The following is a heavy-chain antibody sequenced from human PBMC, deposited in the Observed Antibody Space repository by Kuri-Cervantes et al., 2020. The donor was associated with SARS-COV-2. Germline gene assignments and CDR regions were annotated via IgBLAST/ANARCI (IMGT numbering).Heavy chain of an antibody. CDR1: GGSFSGYY. V-gene: IGHV4-34*01. CDR3: AKDYNPYYYDSSGYYPDY. Sequence: GSLRLSCAVYGGSFSGYYWSWIRQPPGKGLEWIGEINHSGSTNYNPSLKSRVTVPVDTSKNQFSLKLSSVTAADTAVYYCAKDYNPYYYDSSGYYPDYWGQGTLVTVSS. CDR2: INHSGST. J-gene: IGHJ4*02. D-gene: IGHD3-22*01.